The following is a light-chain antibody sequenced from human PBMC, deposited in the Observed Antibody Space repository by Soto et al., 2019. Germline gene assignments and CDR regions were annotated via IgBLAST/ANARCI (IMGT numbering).Light chain of an antibody. CDR2: EVT. CDR3: NSYTNSSAVV. V-gene: IGLV2-14*01. J-gene: IGLJ2*01. Sequence: QSVLTQPASVSGSPGQSITISCAGTRDDIGAYDYVPWYQQHPGNAPKLLVYEVTNRPSGVSDRFSGSKSGNTASLTISGLQAEDEADYYCNSYTNSSAVVFGGGT. CDR1: RDDIGAYDY.